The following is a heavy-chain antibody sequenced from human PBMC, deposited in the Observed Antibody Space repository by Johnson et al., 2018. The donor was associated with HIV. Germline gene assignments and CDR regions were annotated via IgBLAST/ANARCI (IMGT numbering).Heavy chain of an antibody. D-gene: IGHD3-10*01. J-gene: IGHJ3*02. V-gene: IGHV3-23*04. Sequence: VQLVESGGGLVQPGGSLRLSCAASGFTVSSNYMSWVRQAPGKGLEWISAISGSGGSTYYADSVKGRFTISRDNSKNTLYLQMNSLRADDTAVYYCARDSGVDAFDIWGQGTMVTVSS. CDR1: GFTVSSNY. CDR2: ISGSGGST. CDR3: ARDSGVDAFDI.